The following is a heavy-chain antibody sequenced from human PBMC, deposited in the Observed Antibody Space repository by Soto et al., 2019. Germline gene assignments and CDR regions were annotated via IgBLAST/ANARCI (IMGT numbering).Heavy chain of an antibody. CDR1: GFKFGDHM. V-gene: IGHV3-48*02. CDR3: ARDYWYGMDV. Sequence: GGSLRLSCVASGFKFGDHMMKWVRQAPGKGREGVSYINNSSSAKYYADSVRGRFIISRDNAKNSVYLQMYSLRDEDTGVYYCARDYWYGMDVWGRGTTVTVSS. D-gene: IGHD2-8*02. J-gene: IGHJ6*02. CDR2: INNSSSAK.